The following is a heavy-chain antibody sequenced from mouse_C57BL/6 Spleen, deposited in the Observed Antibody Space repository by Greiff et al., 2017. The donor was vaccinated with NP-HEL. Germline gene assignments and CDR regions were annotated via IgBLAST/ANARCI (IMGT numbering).Heavy chain of an antibody. Sequence: DVHLVESGGGLVKPGGSLKLSCAASGFTFSSYTMSWVRQTPEKRLEWVATISGGGGNTYYPDSVKGRFTISRDNAKNTLYLQMSSLRSEDTALYYCTGSSYDWYFDVWGTGTTVTVSS. V-gene: IGHV5-9*01. J-gene: IGHJ1*03. D-gene: IGHD1-1*01. CDR1: GFTFSSYT. CDR2: ISGGGGNT. CDR3: TGSSYDWYFDV.